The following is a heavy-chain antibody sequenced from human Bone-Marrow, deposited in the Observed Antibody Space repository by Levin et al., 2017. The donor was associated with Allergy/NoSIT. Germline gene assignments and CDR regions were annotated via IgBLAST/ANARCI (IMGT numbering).Heavy chain of an antibody. CDR3: ARVYPWHQIVVVPAASRWEGWFDP. CDR2: INPNSGGT. D-gene: IGHD2-2*01. V-gene: IGHV1-2*02. Sequence: GASVKVSCKASGYTFTGYYMHWVRQAPGQGLEWMGWINPNSGGTNYAQKFQGRVTMTRDTSISTAYMELSRLRSDDTAVYYCARVYPWHQIVVVPAASRWEGWFDPWGQGTLVTVSS. CDR1: GYTFTGYY. J-gene: IGHJ5*02.